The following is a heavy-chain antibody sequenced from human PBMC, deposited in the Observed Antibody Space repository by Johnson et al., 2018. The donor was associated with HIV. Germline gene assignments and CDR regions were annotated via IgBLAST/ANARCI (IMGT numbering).Heavy chain of an antibody. CDR3: AGSKDCSGGSCPDGFEI. CDR1: GFTFSSYG. Sequence: QVQLVESGGGVVQPGRSLRLSCAASGFTFSSYGMHWVRQAPGKGLEWVAVIWYDGSNKYYADSVKGRFTISRDNSKNTLYLQMNSLRAEDTAVYYCAGSKDCSGGSCPDGFEIWGQGTMVIVSS. V-gene: IGHV3-33*01. J-gene: IGHJ3*02. D-gene: IGHD2-15*01. CDR2: IWYDGSNK.